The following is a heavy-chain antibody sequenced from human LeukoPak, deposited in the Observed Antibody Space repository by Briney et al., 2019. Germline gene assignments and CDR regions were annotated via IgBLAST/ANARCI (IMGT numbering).Heavy chain of an antibody. CDR1: GGSIGTYY. V-gene: IGHV4-4*07. CDR2: IYTGGST. Sequence: NPSETLSLTCSVSGGSIGTYYWSWIRQPAGEGLEWIGRIYTGGSTNYNPSLKSRVTLSIETPKNHFSLNLTSVTAADTAVYYCARGAPPQNWGQGALVTVSS. J-gene: IGHJ4*02. CDR3: ARGAPPQN.